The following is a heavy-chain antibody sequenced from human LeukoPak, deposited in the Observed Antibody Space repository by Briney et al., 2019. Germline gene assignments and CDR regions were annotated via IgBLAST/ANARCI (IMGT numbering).Heavy chain of an antibody. V-gene: IGHV3-23*01. J-gene: IGHJ4*02. CDR3: GKGDLGYCSSSSCNDY. Sequence: GGSLRLSCAASGFTFSRNAMSWVRQAPGKGLEWVSAISGSGGSTYYADSVKGRFTISRDNSKNTLYLQMNSTRAEDTAVYYCGKGDLGYCSSSSCNDYWGQGTLVTVSS. CDR1: GFTFSRNA. D-gene: IGHD2-2*01. CDR2: ISGSGGST.